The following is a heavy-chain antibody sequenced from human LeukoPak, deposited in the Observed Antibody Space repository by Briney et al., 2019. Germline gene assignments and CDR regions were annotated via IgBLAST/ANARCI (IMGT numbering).Heavy chain of an antibody. V-gene: IGHV3-48*03. CDR3: ARGDPHADL. J-gene: IGHJ5*02. CDR2: ITISGHTK. Sequence: PGGSLRLSCAASGFDLNTYEMNWVRQAPGKGLEWIADITISGHTKNYADSVKGRFTISRDNAGTSLYLQMNSLRVEDTGVYYCARGDPHADLGGQGTLVTVSS. CDR1: GFDLNTYE.